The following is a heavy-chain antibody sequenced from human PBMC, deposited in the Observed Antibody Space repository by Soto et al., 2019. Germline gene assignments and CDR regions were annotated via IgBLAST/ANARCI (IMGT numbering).Heavy chain of an antibody. V-gene: IGHV1-69*02. D-gene: IGHD5-12*01. CDR3: ARVSVNSGPSREDH. CDR2: IIPILGIA. J-gene: IGHJ4*02. CDR1: GGTFSSYT. Sequence: GASVKVSCKASGGTFSSYTISWVRQAPGQGLEWMGRIIPILGIANYAQKFQGRVTITADKSTSTAYMELSSLRSEDTAVYYCARVSVNSGPSREDHWGQGTLVTVSS.